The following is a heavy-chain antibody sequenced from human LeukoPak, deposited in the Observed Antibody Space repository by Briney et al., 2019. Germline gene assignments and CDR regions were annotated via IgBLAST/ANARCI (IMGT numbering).Heavy chain of an antibody. Sequence: GGSLTLSCAVSGFTFSSYDINWVRQAPGKGREWISYISGSGSTIHDADSVKGRFTVSRDNAKNSLHLQINSLRAEDTAVYYCARIHPYYYGSGSYLMGYYYFGMDVWGQGTTVTVSS. CDR2: ISGSGSTI. D-gene: IGHD3-10*01. J-gene: IGHJ6*02. V-gene: IGHV3-48*03. CDR3: ARIHPYYYGSGSYLMGYYYFGMDV. CDR1: GFTFSSYD.